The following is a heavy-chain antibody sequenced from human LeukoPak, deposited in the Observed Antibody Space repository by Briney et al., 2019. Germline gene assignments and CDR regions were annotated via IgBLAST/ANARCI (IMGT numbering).Heavy chain of an antibody. D-gene: IGHD7-27*01. CDR3: ARRSDWGSWYFDY. V-gene: IGHV1-3*01. Sequence: ASVKVSCKASGYTFTSYAMHWVRQAPGQRLEWMGWINAGNGNTKYSQKFQGRVTITRDTSASTAHMELSSLRSEDTAVYYCARRSDWGSWYFDYWGQGTLVTVSS. CDR2: INAGNGNT. CDR1: GYTFTSYA. J-gene: IGHJ4*02.